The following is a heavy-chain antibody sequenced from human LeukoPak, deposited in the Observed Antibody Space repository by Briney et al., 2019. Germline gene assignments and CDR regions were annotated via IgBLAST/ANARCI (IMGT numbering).Heavy chain of an antibody. CDR2: INHSGAT. J-gene: IGHJ4*02. Sequence: SETLSLTCAVYGGSFSGYYWSWIRQPPGKGLEGIGEINHSGATNYNPSLKSRVTISVDTSKNQFSLQLSSVTAADTAVYYCAXXIGDSSGELDYWGQGTLVTVSS. CDR1: GGSFSGYY. V-gene: IGHV4-34*01. D-gene: IGHD3-22*01. CDR3: AXXIGDSSGELDY.